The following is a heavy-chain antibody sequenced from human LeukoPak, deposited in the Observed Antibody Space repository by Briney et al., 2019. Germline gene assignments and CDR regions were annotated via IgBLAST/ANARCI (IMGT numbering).Heavy chain of an antibody. D-gene: IGHD2-2*01. V-gene: IGHV3-30*02. Sequence: GGSLRLSCAASGFTFSSYGMHWVRQAPGKGLEWVAFIRYDGSNKYYADSVKGRFTISRDNSKNTLYLQMNSLRAEDTAVYYCAKLVVPAAKNYFDYWGQGTLVTVSS. CDR2: IRYDGSNK. CDR1: GFTFSSYG. J-gene: IGHJ4*02. CDR3: AKLVVPAAKNYFDY.